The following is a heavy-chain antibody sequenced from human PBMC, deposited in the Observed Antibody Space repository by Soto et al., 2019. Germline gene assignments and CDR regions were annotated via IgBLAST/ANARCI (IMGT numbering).Heavy chain of an antibody. J-gene: IGHJ5*02. CDR2: IYYSGST. CDR3: ARDVKGDQTGWFDP. D-gene: IGHD1-1*01. V-gene: IGHV4-59*06. Sequence: SETLSLTCTVSGGSISSYYLSWIRQHPGKGLEWIGYIYYSGSTYYNPSLKSRVTISVDTSKNQFSLKLSSVTAADTAVYYCARDVKGDQTGWFDPWGQGTLVTVSS. CDR1: GGSISSYY.